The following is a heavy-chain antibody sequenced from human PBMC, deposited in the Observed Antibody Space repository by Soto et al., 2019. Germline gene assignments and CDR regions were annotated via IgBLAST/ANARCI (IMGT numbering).Heavy chain of an antibody. Sequence: QVQLVQSGAEVKKPGASVKVSCKPSGYTFTRYGISWVRQAPGQGLEWMGWINLNNGKTDYQRRLQGRVTMTTDTYTTTVYTELRSLRPDDTAMYYCARDPPGLYQFDYWGQGTLVTVSS. CDR3: ARDPPGLYQFDY. D-gene: IGHD3-16*02. CDR1: GYTFTRYG. CDR2: INLNNGKT. J-gene: IGHJ4*02. V-gene: IGHV1-18*04.